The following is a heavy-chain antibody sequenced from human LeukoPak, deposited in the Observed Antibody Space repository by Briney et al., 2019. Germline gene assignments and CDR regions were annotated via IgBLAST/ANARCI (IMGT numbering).Heavy chain of an antibody. CDR3: AKGATPYY. V-gene: IGHV3-23*01. CDR1: GFSFDSFA. Sequence: GGSLRLSCAASGFSFDSFAMTWVRQAPGKGLEWVSGISGSGGSTYYADSVKGRFTISRDSFKNTVHLQMNSLRAEDTAVYYCAKGATPYYWGQGTLVTVSS. D-gene: IGHD1-26*01. CDR2: ISGSGGST. J-gene: IGHJ4*02.